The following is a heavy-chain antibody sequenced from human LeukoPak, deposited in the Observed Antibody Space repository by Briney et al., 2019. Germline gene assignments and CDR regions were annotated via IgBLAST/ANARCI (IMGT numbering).Heavy chain of an antibody. CDR2: ISSSSTYI. D-gene: IGHD6-19*01. CDR1: GFTFVSYT. J-gene: IGHJ4*02. CDR3: ARDLGDAAVGD. V-gene: IGHV3-21*01. Sequence: GGSLRLSCAASGFTFVSYTMIWVRQAPGKGLDWVSSISSSSTYIFSADSVRGRFTISRDNAKNSLSLQMNSLRAEDTALYYCARDLGDAAVGDWGQGTLVTVSS.